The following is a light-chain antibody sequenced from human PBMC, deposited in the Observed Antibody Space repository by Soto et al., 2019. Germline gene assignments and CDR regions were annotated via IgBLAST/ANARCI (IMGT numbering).Light chain of an antibody. CDR1: QSVGSC. J-gene: IGKJ1*01. CDR3: PQYNIWPQT. V-gene: IGKV3-15*01. Sequence: IVVTQSPATLSLSPGERATLSCRASQSVGSCLACYQQTPGQAPRLLTYCASTRAPGIPAMFSGSGSGTEFTLPLTRPQSEDFAVYLCPQYNIWPQTFGQGTKVHIK. CDR2: CAS.